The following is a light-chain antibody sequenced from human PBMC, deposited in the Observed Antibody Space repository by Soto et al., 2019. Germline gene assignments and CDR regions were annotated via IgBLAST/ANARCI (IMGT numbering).Light chain of an antibody. CDR2: ATS. J-gene: IGKJ1*01. CDR1: QGISSW. V-gene: IGKV1-12*01. CDR3: LQTDSFPWA. Sequence: DIHMTQSPSSVSASVGDRVTISCRASQGISSWLAWYQQKPGKAPKLLMHATSILQSGVPSRFSGSGSGTDFTLNISSLQPEDFATYYCLQTDSFPWAFGQGTKVEIK.